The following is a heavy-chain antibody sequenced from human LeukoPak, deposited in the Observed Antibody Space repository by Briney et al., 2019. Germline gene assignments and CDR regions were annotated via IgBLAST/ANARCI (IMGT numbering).Heavy chain of an antibody. V-gene: IGHV3-48*02. CDR1: GFTFSSYS. CDR3: ARHGAASLYSYGLDV. D-gene: IGHD6-25*01. CDR2: ISSSSRTI. J-gene: IGHJ6*02. Sequence: PGGSLRLSCAASGFTFSSYSINWVRQAPGKGLEWVSYISSSSRTIYYADSVKGRFTTFRDNAKNSLFLQMNSLRDEDTAVYYCARHGAASLYSYGLDVWGQGTTVTVSS.